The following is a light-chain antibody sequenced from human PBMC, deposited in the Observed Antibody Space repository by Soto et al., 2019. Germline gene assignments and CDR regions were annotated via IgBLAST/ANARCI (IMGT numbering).Light chain of an antibody. CDR3: QQYGRSPGWT. Sequence: EIVMTQSPATLSVSPGERGTLSCRASQSVSSNLAWYQQKSGQAPRLLIYGASTRATGISARFSGSGSGTDFTLTISRLEPEDFAVYYCQQYGRSPGWTFGQGTKVDIK. CDR2: GAS. CDR1: QSVSSN. V-gene: IGKV3-15*01. J-gene: IGKJ1*01.